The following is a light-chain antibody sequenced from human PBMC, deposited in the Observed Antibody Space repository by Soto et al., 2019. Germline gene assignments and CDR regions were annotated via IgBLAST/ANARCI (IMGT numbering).Light chain of an antibody. J-gene: IGKJ4*01. V-gene: IGKV3-15*01. CDR2: GAS. Sequence: ERVMTQSPATLSVSPGEGATLSCRASQSVSSKLAWYQQKPGQAPRLLIYGASTRATGIPARFSGSGSGTEFTLIISSLQSEDFVVYYCQQYNNWPLTFGGGTKVDIK. CDR1: QSVSSK. CDR3: QQYNNWPLT.